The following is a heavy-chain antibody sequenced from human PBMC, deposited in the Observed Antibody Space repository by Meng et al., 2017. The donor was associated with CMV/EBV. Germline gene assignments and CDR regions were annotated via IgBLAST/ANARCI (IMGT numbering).Heavy chain of an antibody. CDR1: GECVSSNSAA. CDR2: TYYRSKWYN. V-gene: IGHV6-1*01. J-gene: IGHJ5*02. CDR3: ARDKGMVELGSWFDP. D-gene: IGHD2-15*01. Sequence: QLPHSGPGLVTPTQTLSLTCALSGECVSSNSAAWNWIRQSPSRGLEWLGRTYYRSKWYNDYAVSVKSRITINPDTSKNQFSLQLNSVTPEDTAVYYCARDKGMVELGSWFDPWGQGTLVTSPQ.